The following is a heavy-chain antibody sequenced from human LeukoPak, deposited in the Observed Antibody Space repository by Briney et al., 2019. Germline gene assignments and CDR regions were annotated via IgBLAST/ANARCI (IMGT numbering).Heavy chain of an antibody. Sequence: GGSLRLSCAASGLMFSSNWMSWVRLAPGKGLEWVANIKEDGTETYYVDSVKGRFTISRDNAKNSLYLRMNSLRVEDTAVYYCAKEGRSLQTYWGQGTLVTVSS. D-gene: IGHD5-24*01. CDR1: GLMFSSNW. V-gene: IGHV3-7*03. CDR2: IKEDGTET. CDR3: AKEGRSLQTY. J-gene: IGHJ4*02.